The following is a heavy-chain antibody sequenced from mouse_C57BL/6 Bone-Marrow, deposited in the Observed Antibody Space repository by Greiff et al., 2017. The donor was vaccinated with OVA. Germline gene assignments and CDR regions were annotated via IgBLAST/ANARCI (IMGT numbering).Heavy chain of an antibody. J-gene: IGHJ3*01. D-gene: IGHD1-1*01. Sequence: LQQSGAELVRPGASVTLSCKASGYTFTDYEMHWVKQTPVHGLEWIGAIDPETGGTAYNQKFKGKAILTADKSSSTAYMELRSLTSEDSAVYYCTYYYGSSYAWCAYWGQGTLVTVSA. V-gene: IGHV1-15*01. CDR2: IDPETGGT. CDR1: GYTFTDYE. CDR3: TYYYGSSYAWCAY.